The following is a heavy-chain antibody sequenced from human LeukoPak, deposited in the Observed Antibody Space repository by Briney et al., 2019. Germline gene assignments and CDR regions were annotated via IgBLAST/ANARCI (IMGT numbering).Heavy chain of an antibody. J-gene: IGHJ4*02. CDR2: IYTSGGT. D-gene: IGHD5-24*01. CDR3: ARVELATIDHFDY. Sequence: TSETLSLTCTVSGGSISTYYWSWIRQPAGKGLEWIGRIYTSGGTKYNPSLKSRVTMSVDTSKNQFSLKLTSVTAADTAVYYCARVELATIDHFDYWGQGILVTVSS. V-gene: IGHV4-4*07. CDR1: GGSISTYY.